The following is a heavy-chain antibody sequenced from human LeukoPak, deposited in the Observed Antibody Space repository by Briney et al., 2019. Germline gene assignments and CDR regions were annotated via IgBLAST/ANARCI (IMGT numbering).Heavy chain of an antibody. D-gene: IGHD3-22*01. V-gene: IGHV3-23*01. Sequence: GGTLRLSCAASGFTFSSYGMSWVRQAPGKGLEWVSAISGSGGSTYYADSVKGRFTISRDNSKNTLYLQMNSLRAEDTAVSYCAKEGSSDSSGYYINWGQGTLVTVSS. CDR1: GFTFSSYG. CDR3: AKEGSSDSSGYYIN. CDR2: ISGSGGST. J-gene: IGHJ4*02.